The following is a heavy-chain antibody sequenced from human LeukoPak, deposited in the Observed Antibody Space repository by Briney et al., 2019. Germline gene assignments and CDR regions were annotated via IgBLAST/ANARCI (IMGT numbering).Heavy chain of an antibody. Sequence: GGSLRLSCAASGFTFSSYAMSWVRQAPGKGLEWVSAISGSGGSTYYADSVKGRFTISRDNPKNTLYLQMNSLRAEDTAVYYCAKRGNYYDSSGYYPYYFDYWGQGTLVTVSS. V-gene: IGHV3-23*01. D-gene: IGHD3-22*01. CDR1: GFTFSSYA. J-gene: IGHJ4*02. CDR2: ISGSGGST. CDR3: AKRGNYYDSSGYYPYYFDY.